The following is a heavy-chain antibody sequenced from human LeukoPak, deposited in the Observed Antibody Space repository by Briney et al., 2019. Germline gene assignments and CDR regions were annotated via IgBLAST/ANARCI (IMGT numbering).Heavy chain of an antibody. CDR1: GFTFSAYA. D-gene: IGHD3-10*01. CDR2: MSGNGGTT. Sequence: GGSLRLSCAASGFTFSAYAMSWVRQAPGKGLEWVSGMSGNGGTTYYADSVKGRFTISRDNSKNTLYLQMDSLRAEDTAVYYCAKPYYYGSGSYSTPFDYWGQGTLVTVSS. V-gene: IGHV3-23*01. CDR3: AKPYYYGSGSYSTPFDY. J-gene: IGHJ4*02.